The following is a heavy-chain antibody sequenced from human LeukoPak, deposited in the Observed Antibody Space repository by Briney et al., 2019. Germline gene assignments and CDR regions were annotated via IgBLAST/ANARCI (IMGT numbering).Heavy chain of an antibody. CDR2: ISSSSSTI. CDR3: ARDQGSSWYGY. CDR1: GFTFSSYS. Sequence: PGGSLRLSCAASGFTFSSYSMNWVRQAPGKGLEWVSYISSSSSTIYYADSVKGRFTISRDNAKNSLYLQMNSLRAEDTAVYSCARDQGSSWYGYWGQGTLVTVSS. J-gene: IGHJ4*02. V-gene: IGHV3-48*01. D-gene: IGHD6-13*01.